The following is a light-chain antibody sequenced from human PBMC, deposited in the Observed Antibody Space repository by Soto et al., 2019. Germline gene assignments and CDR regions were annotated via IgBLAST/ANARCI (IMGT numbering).Light chain of an antibody. Sequence: EIVMTQSPATLSVSPRERATLSCRASQSVSSNLAWYQQKPGQAPRLLLYGTSTRATGIPARFSGSRSGTEFTLTISSLQSEDFAVYYCQHYNNWPRTFGQGTKVEIK. CDR1: QSVSSN. V-gene: IGKV3-15*01. J-gene: IGKJ1*01. CDR2: GTS. CDR3: QHYNNWPRT.